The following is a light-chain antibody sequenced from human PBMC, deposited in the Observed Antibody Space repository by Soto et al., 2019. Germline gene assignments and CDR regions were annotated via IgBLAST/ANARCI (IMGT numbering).Light chain of an antibody. CDR2: AAS. CDR1: QSISSY. J-gene: IGKJ4*01. V-gene: IGKV1-9*01. CDR3: QQLNSYPLT. Sequence: DIQMTQSPSSLSASVGDRVTITCRASQSISSYLNWYQQKPGKAPKLLIYAASSLQSGVPSRFSGSGSGTECTLTISSLQPEDVATYYCQQLNSYPLTFGGGTKVDIK.